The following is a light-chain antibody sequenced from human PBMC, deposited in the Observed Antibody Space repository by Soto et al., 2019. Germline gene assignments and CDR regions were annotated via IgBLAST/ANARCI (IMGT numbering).Light chain of an antibody. CDR1: STDVGGYNY. V-gene: IGLV2-14*01. CDR3: TSYTSRSTLV. J-gene: IGLJ1*01. Sequence: QSVLTQPASVSGPPGQSITISCTGTSTDVGGYNYVSWYQQHPGKAPKLMIYEVSNRPSGVSNRFSGSKSGNTASLTISGLQAEDEADYYCTSYTSRSTLVFGTGTKLTVL. CDR2: EVS.